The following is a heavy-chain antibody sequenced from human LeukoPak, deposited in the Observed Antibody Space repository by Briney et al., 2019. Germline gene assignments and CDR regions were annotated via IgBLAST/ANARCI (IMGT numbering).Heavy chain of an antibody. Sequence: SETLSLTCTDSGGSISSYYWSWIRQLAGKGLEWIGRIYTSGSTNYNPSLKSRVTISVDKSKNQFSLKLSSVTAADTAVYYCARDKSGGDYYYYYMDVWGKGTTVTVSS. V-gene: IGHV4-4*07. J-gene: IGHJ6*03. CDR1: GGSISSYY. D-gene: IGHD4-17*01. CDR3: ARDKSGGDYYYYYMDV. CDR2: IYTSGST.